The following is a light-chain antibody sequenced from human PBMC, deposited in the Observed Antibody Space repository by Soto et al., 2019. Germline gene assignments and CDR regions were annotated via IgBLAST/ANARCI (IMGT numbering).Light chain of an antibody. CDR3: QQYNEYSWT. V-gene: IGKV1-5*03. CDR2: KAS. Sequence: DIQMTQSPSTLSASVGDRVSITCRASQSISAWLAWYQQKPGKAPRLLIYKASTLEIGVPSRFSGSGSGTEFTLTISSLQPDDVATYYCQQYNEYSWTFGQGTKVGIK. CDR1: QSISAW. J-gene: IGKJ1*01.